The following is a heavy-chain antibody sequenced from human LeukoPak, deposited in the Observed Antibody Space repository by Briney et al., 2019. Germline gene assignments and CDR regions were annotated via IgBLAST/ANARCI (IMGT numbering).Heavy chain of an antibody. CDR3: ARGPRRYYGSGTEAQLVY. CDR1: GGSISSYY. CDR2: IYTSGST. V-gene: IGHV4-4*07. J-gene: IGHJ4*02. D-gene: IGHD3-10*01. Sequence: SETLSLTCTVSGGSISSYYWSWIRQPAGKGLEWIGRIYTSGSTNYNPSLKSRVTISVDTSKNQFSLKLSSVTAADTAVYYCARGPRRYYGSGTEAQLVYWGQGTLVTVSS.